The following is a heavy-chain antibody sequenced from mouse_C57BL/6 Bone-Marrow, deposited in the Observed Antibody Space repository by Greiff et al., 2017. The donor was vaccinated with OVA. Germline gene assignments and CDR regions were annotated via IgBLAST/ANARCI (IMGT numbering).Heavy chain of an antibody. J-gene: IGHJ3*01. CDR3: ARQGLRGFAY. Sequence: QVQLKQSGAELARPGASVKLSCKASGYTFTSYGISWVKQRTGQGLEWIGEIYPRSGNTYYNEKFKGKATLTADKSSSTAYMELRSLTSEDSAVYFCARQGLRGFAYWGQGTLVTVSA. CDR2: IYPRSGNT. CDR1: GYTFTSYG. D-gene: IGHD3-1*01. V-gene: IGHV1-81*01.